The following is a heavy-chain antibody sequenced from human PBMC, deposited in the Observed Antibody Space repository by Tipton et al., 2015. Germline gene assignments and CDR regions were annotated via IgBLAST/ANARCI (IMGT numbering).Heavy chain of an antibody. V-gene: IGHV5-51*01. J-gene: IGHJ4*02. Sequence: QLVQSGAEVKKPGESLKISCKGSGYIFTSFWIGWVRQMPGKGLEWMGTIYPGDSETRYNPSFQGQVTISAEKSITTAYLQWRSRKASDTAMYYCVRRARRVGSHSYPYSFDYWGQGTLVPVSS. CDR3: VRRARRVGSHSYPYSFDY. D-gene: IGHD1-26*01. CDR1: GYIFTSFW. CDR2: IYPGDSET.